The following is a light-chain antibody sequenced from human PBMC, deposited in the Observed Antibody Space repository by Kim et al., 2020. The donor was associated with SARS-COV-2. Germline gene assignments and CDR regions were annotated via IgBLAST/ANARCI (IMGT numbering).Light chain of an antibody. J-gene: IGLJ3*02. Sequence: GEWVTISCSGSNSNTESTIVNWNQQLPGTAPKLLIYSNSQRTSGVPDRFSGSKSGTSASLAISGLQSEDEADYFCEAWDDSLSGPVFGGGTQLTVL. CDR2: SNS. CDR3: EAWDDSLSGPV. CDR1: NSNTESTI. V-gene: IGLV1-44*01.